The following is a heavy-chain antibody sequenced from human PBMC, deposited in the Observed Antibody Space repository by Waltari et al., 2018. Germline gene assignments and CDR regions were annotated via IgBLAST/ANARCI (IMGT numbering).Heavy chain of an antibody. J-gene: IGHJ4*02. CDR1: GFTFSSYS. V-gene: IGHV3-7*01. CDR3: ARAPLAGGSYAFDY. CDR2: IKQDGSEK. Sequence: EVQLVESGGGLVQPGGSLRLSCAASGFTFSSYSMNWVRQAPGKGLEWVANIKQDGSEKYYVDSVKGRFTISRDNAKNSLYLQMNSLRAEDTAVYYCARAPLAGGSYAFDYWGQGTLVTVSS. D-gene: IGHD1-26*01.